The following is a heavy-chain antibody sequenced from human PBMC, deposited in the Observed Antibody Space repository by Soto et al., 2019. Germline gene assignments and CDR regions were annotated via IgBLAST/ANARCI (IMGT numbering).Heavy chain of an antibody. D-gene: IGHD6-25*01. CDR2: IWYDGSNQ. J-gene: IGHJ4*02. CDR1: GFRFSRYG. V-gene: IGHV3-33*01. CDR3: VRVAATYRLDY. Sequence: RGSLRLSCAASGFRFSRYGIHWVRQTPGKGLEWVAVIWYDGSNQYYADFVKGRFTISRDDSKNSMYLQMNSLKTEDTAVYYCVRVAATYRLDYWGQGTRVTVSS.